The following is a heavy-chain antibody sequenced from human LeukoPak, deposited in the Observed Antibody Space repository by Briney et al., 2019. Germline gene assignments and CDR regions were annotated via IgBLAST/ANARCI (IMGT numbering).Heavy chain of an antibody. CDR3: ATPRTSAVAGGDFDY. CDR2: IYHSGST. Sequence: SETLSLTCTVSGYSISSGYYWGWIRQPPGKGLEWIGSIYHSGSTYYNPSLKSRVTISVDTSKNQFSLKLSSVTAAGTAVYYCATPRTSAVAGGDFDYWGQGTLVTVSS. J-gene: IGHJ4*02. V-gene: IGHV4-38-2*02. CDR1: GYSISSGYY. D-gene: IGHD6-19*01.